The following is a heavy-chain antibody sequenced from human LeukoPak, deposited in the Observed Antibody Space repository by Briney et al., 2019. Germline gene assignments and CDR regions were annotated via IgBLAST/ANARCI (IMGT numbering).Heavy chain of an antibody. D-gene: IGHD6-13*01. J-gene: IGHJ4*02. Sequence: GASVKVSCKASGYTFTSYYMHWVRQAPGQGHEWMGWISAYNGNTNYAQKLQGRVTMTTDTSTSTAYMELRSLRSDGTAVYYCARVARQYSSSWYGGGVIDYWGQGTLVTVSS. CDR1: GYTFTSYY. V-gene: IGHV1-18*04. CDR2: ISAYNGNT. CDR3: ARVARQYSSSWYGGGVIDY.